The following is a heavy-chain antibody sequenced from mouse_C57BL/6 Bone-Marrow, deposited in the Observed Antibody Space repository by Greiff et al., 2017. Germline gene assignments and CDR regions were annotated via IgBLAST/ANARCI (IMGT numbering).Heavy chain of an antibody. V-gene: IGHV10-1*01. CDR3: VRAVEGAY. CDR1: GFSFNTYA. Sequence: EVKLMESGGGLVQPKGSLKLSCAASGFSFNTYAMNWVRQAPGKGLEWVARIRSKSNNYATYYADSVKDRFTISRDDSESMLHLQMNNLKTEDTAMYYCVRAVEGAYWGQWTLVTVSA. J-gene: IGHJ3*01. CDR2: IRSKSNNYAT. D-gene: IGHD3-3*01.